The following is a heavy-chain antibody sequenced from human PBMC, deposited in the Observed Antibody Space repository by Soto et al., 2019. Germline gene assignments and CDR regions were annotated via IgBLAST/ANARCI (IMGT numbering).Heavy chain of an antibody. CDR3: ARTPPRTHGESNKNNYLDL. J-gene: IGHJ5*02. Sequence: QVQLVQSGPEVKKPGTSVKVSCKASGYTFDSYGFSWVRQAPGQRLEWMGWISPRNGNTHYVEKFQGRVTMTTDTSTSTAFMELRTLRSDDTAVYYCARTPPRTHGESNKNNYLDLWGQGTLVTVAS. CDR2: ISPRNGNT. CDR1: GYTFDSYG. D-gene: IGHD4-17*01. V-gene: IGHV1-18*04.